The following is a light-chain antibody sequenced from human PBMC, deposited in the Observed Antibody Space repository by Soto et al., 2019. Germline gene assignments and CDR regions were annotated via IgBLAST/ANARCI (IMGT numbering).Light chain of an antibody. CDR2: GVS. Sequence: DIQMTQSPSSLSASVGGKVTIACRSSQSIGRSLHWHQQKSGKAPKSIIYGVSTLHNGVPSRFSGSESGTNLSLPLHRLQPEHFETYYYQHGSNLPYPFGPG. V-gene: IGKV1-39*01. J-gene: IGKJ3*01. CDR1: QSIGRS. CDR3: QHGSNLPYP.